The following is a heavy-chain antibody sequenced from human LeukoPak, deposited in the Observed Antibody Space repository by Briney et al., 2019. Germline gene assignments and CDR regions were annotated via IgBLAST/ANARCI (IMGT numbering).Heavy chain of an antibody. CDR1: GYTFTSYD. CDR2: MNPNSGDT. CDR3: AREGYGGKSMGY. Sequence: ASVEVSCKASGYTFTSYDINWVRQATGQGLEWMGWMNPNSGDTGYAQKFQGRVTITRNTSISTAYMELSSLRSDDTAVYYCAREGYGGKSMGYWGQGTLVTVSS. V-gene: IGHV1-8*01. D-gene: IGHD4-23*01. J-gene: IGHJ4*02.